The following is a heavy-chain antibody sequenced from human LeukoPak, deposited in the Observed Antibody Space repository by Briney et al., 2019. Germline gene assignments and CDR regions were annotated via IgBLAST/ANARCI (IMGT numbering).Heavy chain of an antibody. CDR2: IYHSGST. D-gene: IGHD3-10*01. CDR3: ARAKVITMVRGVIISRHNWFDH. V-gene: IGHV4-4*02. CDR1: GGSISSSNW. Sequence: PSGTLSLTCAVSGGSISSSNWWSWVRQPPGQGLEWIGEIYHSGSTNYNPSLKSRVTISVVKSKNQFSLKLSSVTAADTAVYYCARAKVITMVRGVIISRHNWFDHWGQGTLVTVSS. J-gene: IGHJ5*02.